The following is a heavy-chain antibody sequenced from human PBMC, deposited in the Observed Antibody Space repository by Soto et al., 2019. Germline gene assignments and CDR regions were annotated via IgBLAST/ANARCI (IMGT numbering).Heavy chain of an antibody. CDR2: ISYDGSNK. CDR1: GFTFSSYV. J-gene: IGHJ5*02. V-gene: IGHV3-30*04. CDR3: ARDPSGDYVQYNWFDP. Sequence: PGGSLRLSCAASGFTFSSYVMHWVRQAPGKGLEWVAVISYDGSNKYYADSVKGRFTISRDNSKNTLYLQMNSLRAEDTAVYYCARDPSGDYVQYNWFDPWGQGTPVTVSS. D-gene: IGHD1-26*01.